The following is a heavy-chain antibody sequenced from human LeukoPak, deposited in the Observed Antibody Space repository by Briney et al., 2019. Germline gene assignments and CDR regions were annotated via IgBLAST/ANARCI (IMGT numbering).Heavy chain of an antibody. Sequence: GGSLRLSCAASGFTFSSYSMNSARQAPGKGLEWVSSISSSSSYIYYADSVKGRFTISRDNAKNSLYLQMSSLGADDTALYYCAQDISWSAFHMWGLGTRVTVSS. J-gene: IGHJ3*02. CDR3: AQDISWSAFHM. CDR1: GFTFSSYS. V-gene: IGHV3-21*04. CDR2: ISSSSSYI.